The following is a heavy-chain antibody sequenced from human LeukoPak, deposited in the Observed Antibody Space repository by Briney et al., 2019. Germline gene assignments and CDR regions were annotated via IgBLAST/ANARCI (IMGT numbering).Heavy chain of an antibody. D-gene: IGHD3-22*01. V-gene: IGHV3-23*01. CDR3: AKSFLGFYYDSSSYLSPYYYYMDV. CDR1: GFTFSSYD. Sequence: GGSLRLSCAASGFTFSSYDMSWVRLAPGKGLEWVSGISGSGGSTYYADSVKGRFTISRDNSKNTLYLQMNSLRAEDTAVYFCAKSFLGFYYDSSSYLSPYYYYMDVWGKGTTVTISS. J-gene: IGHJ6*03. CDR2: ISGSGGST.